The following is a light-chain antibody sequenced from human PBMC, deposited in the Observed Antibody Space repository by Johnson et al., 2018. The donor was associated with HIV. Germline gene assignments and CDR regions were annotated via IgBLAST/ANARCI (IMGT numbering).Light chain of an antibody. V-gene: IGLV1-51*02. J-gene: IGLJ1*01. CDR1: SSNIGNNY. CDR2: ENN. CDR3: GTWDSSLSFL. Sequence: QLVLTQPPSVSAAPGQKVTISCSGSSSNIGNNYVSWYQQLPGTAPKLLIYENNKRPSGIPDRFSGSKSGTSATLGITGLQTGDEADYYCGTWDSSLSFLFGTGTKVTVL.